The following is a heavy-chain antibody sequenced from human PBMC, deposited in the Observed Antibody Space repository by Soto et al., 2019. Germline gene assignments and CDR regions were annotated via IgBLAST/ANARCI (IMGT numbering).Heavy chain of an antibody. CDR3: ARPPFPGCINGVCYPCDH. CDR2: ISPYNGNT. Sequence: ASVKASCKASGYTFTSYGISWVRQAPGQGLEWMGWISPYNGNTNYAQKLQGRVTMTTDTSTTTVYMELSSLRSDDTAVYYCARPPFPGCINGVCYPCDHWGQGTLVTVSS. D-gene: IGHD2-8*01. V-gene: IGHV1-18*01. J-gene: IGHJ4*02. CDR1: GYTFTSYG.